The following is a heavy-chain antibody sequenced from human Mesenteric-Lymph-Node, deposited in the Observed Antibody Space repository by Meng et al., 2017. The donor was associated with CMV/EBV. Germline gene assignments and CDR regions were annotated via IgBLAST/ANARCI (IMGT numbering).Heavy chain of an antibody. D-gene: IGHD3-22*01. CDR2: IFPGDSDT. J-gene: IGHJ3*02. Sequence: KVSCKGSGYSFTTHWIAWVRQVPGKGLDWMGIIFPGDSDTRYSPSFQGQVTISVDNSLNTAYLQWSSLKASDSAIYYCARVLVGSGYYFDAFDIWGQGATVTVSS. CDR3: ARVLVGSGYYFDAFDI. V-gene: IGHV5-51*01. CDR1: GYSFTTHW.